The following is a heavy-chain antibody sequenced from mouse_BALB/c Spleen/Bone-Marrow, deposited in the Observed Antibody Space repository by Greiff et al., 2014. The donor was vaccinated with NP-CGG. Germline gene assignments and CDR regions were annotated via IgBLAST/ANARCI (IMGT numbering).Heavy chain of an antibody. D-gene: IGHD2-4*01. CDR1: GYTFTSYW. J-gene: IGHJ4*01. V-gene: IGHV1-5*01. Sequence: EVQLQQSGTVLARPGASVKMSCKASGYTFTSYWMHWVKQRPGQGLEWIGAIYPGNSDTSYNQKFKGKAKLTAVTSTSTAYMGLSSLTNEDSAVYYCTHDYDYYAMNYWGQGTSVTVSS. CDR3: THDYDYYAMNY. CDR2: IYPGNSDT.